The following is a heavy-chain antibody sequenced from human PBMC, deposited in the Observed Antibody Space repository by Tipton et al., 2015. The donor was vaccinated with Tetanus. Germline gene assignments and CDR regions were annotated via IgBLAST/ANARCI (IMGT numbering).Heavy chain of an antibody. V-gene: IGHV4-59*01. CDR2: IYYSGST. D-gene: IGHD2-8*01. J-gene: IGHJ3*02. CDR1: GGSISSYY. CDR3: ARDSQWADAFDI. Sequence: TLSLTCTVSGGSISSYYWSWIRQPPGKGLEWIGYIYYSGSTNYNPSLKSRVTISVDTSKNQFSLKLSSVTAADTAVYYCARDSQWADAFDIWGQGTMVTVSS.